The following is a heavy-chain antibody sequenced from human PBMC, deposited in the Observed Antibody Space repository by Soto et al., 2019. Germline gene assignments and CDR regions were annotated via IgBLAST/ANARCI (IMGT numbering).Heavy chain of an antibody. Sequence: GGSLRLSCAASGFTFSSYWMHWVRQAPGKGLVRVSRINSDGSSTSYADSVKGRFTISRDNAKNTLYLQMNSLRAEDTAVYYCARDGPPPDSGYDPYNWNDDDYYYGMDVWGQGTTVTVSS. J-gene: IGHJ6*02. D-gene: IGHD1-20*01. CDR1: GFTFSSYW. V-gene: IGHV3-74*01. CDR2: INSDGSST. CDR3: ARDGPPPDSGYDPYNWNDDDYYYGMDV.